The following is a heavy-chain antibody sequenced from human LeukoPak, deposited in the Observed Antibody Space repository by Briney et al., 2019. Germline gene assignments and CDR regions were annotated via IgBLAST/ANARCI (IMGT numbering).Heavy chain of an antibody. J-gene: IGHJ3*02. Sequence: GGSLRLSCAASGFTFSSYAMSWVRQAPGKGLEWVSAISGSGGSTYYADSVKGRFTISRDNAKNSLYLQMNSLRAEDTAVYYCARVRIVGATRPTDAFDIWGQGTMVTVSS. V-gene: IGHV3-23*01. D-gene: IGHD1-26*01. CDR2: ISGSGGST. CDR3: ARVRIVGATRPTDAFDI. CDR1: GFTFSSYA.